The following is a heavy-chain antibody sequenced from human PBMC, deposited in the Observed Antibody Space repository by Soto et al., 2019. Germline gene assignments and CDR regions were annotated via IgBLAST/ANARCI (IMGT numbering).Heavy chain of an antibody. D-gene: IGHD3-22*01. J-gene: IGHJ4*02. CDR1: GGSINNYY. Sequence: PSETLSLTGSVSGGSINNYYWSWIRQPPGKGLEFIGYIYYAGTTTYNPSLKSRVTISVDMSKNQFSLKLSSVTAADTAVYYCARLGGYYQALDSWGQGTLVTVSS. V-gene: IGHV4-59*08. CDR3: ARLGGYYQALDS. CDR2: IYYAGTT.